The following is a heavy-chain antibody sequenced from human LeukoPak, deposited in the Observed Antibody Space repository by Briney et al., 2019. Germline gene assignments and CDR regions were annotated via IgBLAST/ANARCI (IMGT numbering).Heavy chain of an antibody. D-gene: IGHD2-2*01. V-gene: IGHV3-30-3*01. CDR1: GFTFSSYA. CDR3: AKDGDQLLSDLFDY. CDR2: ISYDGSNK. J-gene: IGHJ4*02. Sequence: GGSLRLSCAASGFTFSSYAMHWVRQAPGKGLEWVAVISYDGSNKYYADSVKGRFTISRDNSKNTLYLQMNSLRAEDTAVYYCAKDGDQLLSDLFDYWGQGTLVTVSS.